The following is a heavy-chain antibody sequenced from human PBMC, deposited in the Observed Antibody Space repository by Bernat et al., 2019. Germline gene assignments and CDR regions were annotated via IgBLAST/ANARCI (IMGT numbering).Heavy chain of an antibody. D-gene: IGHD1-14*01. Sequence: VQLLESGGDLVQPGESLRLSCAASGFSFNNYFMTWVRQAPGQGLEWVSSISSGGDTTYYADSVRGRFTISRDNSKTTLYLQMTSLRAGDTAVYYCAKALPTTYWYFDLWGRGTLVTVSS. CDR2: ISSGGDTT. J-gene: IGHJ2*01. V-gene: IGHV3-23*01. CDR1: GFSFNNYF. CDR3: AKALPTTYWYFDL.